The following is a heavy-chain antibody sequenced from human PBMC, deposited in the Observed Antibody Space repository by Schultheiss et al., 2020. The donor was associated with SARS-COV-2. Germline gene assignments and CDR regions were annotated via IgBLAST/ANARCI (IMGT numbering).Heavy chain of an antibody. Sequence: SETLSLTCTVSGGSISSGGYYWSWIRQHPGKGLEWIGYIYYSGSTYYNPSLKSRLTLSVDTSKNQFSLKLSSVTAADTAVYYCARLGVRGAYYYYYYGMDVWGQGTTVTVSS. CDR3: ARLGVRGAYYYYYYGMDV. CDR1: GGSISSGGYY. J-gene: IGHJ6*02. V-gene: IGHV4-31*03. D-gene: IGHD3-10*01. CDR2: IYYSGST.